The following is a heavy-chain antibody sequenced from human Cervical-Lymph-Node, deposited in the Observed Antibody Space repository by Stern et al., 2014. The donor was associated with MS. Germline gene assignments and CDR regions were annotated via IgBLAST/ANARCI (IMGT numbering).Heavy chain of an antibody. CDR1: AFPFDDCA. CDR3: AKDISERHYYFDS. V-gene: IGHV3-9*01. CDR2: ISWNSNNI. D-gene: IGHD3-16*02. Sequence: EVQLEASGGGSVQPGRSLRLSCAAPAFPFDDCAMHWGRQAPGKGLEWVSGISWNSNNIGYADSVRGRFTISRDNAKNSLYLQMNGLRPEDRALYYCAKDISERHYYFDSWGEGTLVTVSS. J-gene: IGHJ4*02.